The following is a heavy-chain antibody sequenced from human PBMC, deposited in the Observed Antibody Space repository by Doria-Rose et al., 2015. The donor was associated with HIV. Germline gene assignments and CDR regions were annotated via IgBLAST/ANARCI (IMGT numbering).Heavy chain of an antibody. Sequence: VQLVQSVGGLVQPGGSLTLSCAASGFNVSITYMSWVRQAPGKGLEWVSVLYSGGSTYYADSVKGRFTISRDNSKNTLYLQMNSLRPEDTTVYYCARAVARGQWVSDGYSWGQGKMVTVSS. CDR2: LYSGGST. CDR1: GFNVSITY. D-gene: IGHD2-15*01. J-gene: IGHJ3*02. V-gene: IGHV3-66*01. CDR3: ARAVARGQWVSDGYS.